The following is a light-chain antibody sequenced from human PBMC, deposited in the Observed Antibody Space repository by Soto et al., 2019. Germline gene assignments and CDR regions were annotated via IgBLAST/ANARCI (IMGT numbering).Light chain of an antibody. CDR2: EVS. CDR1: TSDVGY. V-gene: IGLV2-14*01. CDR3: SSYTSTSTWV. Sequence: QSALTQPASVSGSPGQSITISCTGTTSDVGYVSWYQQRPGKAPKLMIYEVSNRPSGISNRFSGSKSGNTASLTISGLQAEDEADYYCSSYTSTSTWVLGGGTKVTVL. J-gene: IGLJ3*02.